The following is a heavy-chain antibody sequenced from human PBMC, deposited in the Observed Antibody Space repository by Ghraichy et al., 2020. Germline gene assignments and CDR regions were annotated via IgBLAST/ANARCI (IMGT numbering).Heavy chain of an antibody. CDR1: GFTFSDYY. CDR3: ARDWNTALDS. CDR2: TRNEAKSYTS. J-gene: IGHJ4*02. Sequence: GGSLRLSCAASGFTFSDYYMDWVRQAPGKGLEWVGRTRNEAKSYTSDYAASVKGRFSISRDDSKNSLWLQMNSLKTEDTAIYYCARDWNTALDSWGQGILVTVSS. V-gene: IGHV3-72*01. D-gene: IGHD5-18*01.